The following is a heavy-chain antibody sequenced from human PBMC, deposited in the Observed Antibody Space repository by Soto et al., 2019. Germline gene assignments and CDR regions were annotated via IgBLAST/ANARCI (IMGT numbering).Heavy chain of an antibody. CDR1: GFTFSSYS. CDR2: ISSSSSYI. V-gene: IGHV3-21*01. CDR3: ARGYQSGGENYYCSGSYYNGYNWFDP. D-gene: IGHD3-10*01. Sequence: EVQLVESGGGLVKPGGSLRLSCAASGFTFSSYSMNWVRQAPGKGLEWVSSISSSSSYIYYADSVKGRFTISRDNAKNSLDLQMNSLRAEDTAVYYCARGYQSGGENYYCSGSYYNGYNWFDPWGQGTLVTVSS. J-gene: IGHJ5*02.